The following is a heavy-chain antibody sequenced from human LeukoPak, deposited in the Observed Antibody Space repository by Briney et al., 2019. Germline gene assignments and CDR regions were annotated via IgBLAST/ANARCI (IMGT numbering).Heavy chain of an antibody. Sequence: GGSLRLSCAASGFTFSSYGMHWVRQAPGKGLEWVAVISYDGSNKYYADSVKGRFTISRDNSKNTLYLQMNSLRAEDTAVYYCAKGKTFLSLDAFDIWGQGTMVTVSS. CDR2: ISYDGSNK. D-gene: IGHD2/OR15-2a*01. V-gene: IGHV3-30*18. CDR1: GFTFSSYG. J-gene: IGHJ3*02. CDR3: AKGKTFLSLDAFDI.